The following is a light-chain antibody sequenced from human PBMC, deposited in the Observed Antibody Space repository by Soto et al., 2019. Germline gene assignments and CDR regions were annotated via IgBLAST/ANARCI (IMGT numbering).Light chain of an antibody. CDR3: QQYNKWPPYT. CDR2: GAS. J-gene: IGKJ2*01. V-gene: IGKV3-15*01. CDR1: QSVSSN. Sequence: EIVMTQSPATLSVSPGERATLSCRASQSVSSNLAWYQQKPGQAPRLLIYGASTRATGIPARFSGSGSGTEFTLTISSLQYEDFAVYYCQQYNKWPPYTFGQGTKLKLK.